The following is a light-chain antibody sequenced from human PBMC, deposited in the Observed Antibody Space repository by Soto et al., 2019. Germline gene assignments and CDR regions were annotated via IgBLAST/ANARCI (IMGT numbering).Light chain of an antibody. CDR1: QSVNIY. CDR2: GAS. Sequence: IVMTRSPATLSVPPGERDTLSCRPSQSVNIYLAWYQQKPGQAPRLLIFGASYRATGIPARFSGSGSGTEFNLTISSLQSEDFAVYFCQQYDDWLRLTFGGGTKVDI. V-gene: IGKV3D-15*01. J-gene: IGKJ4*01. CDR3: QQYDDWLRLT.